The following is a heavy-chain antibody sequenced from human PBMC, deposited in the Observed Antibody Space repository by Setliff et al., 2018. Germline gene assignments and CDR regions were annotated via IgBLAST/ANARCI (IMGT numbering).Heavy chain of an antibody. CDR1: GYSFNDYG. CDR3: SRLVRFCTRTACQRLSGDDY. Sequence: ASVKVSCKASGYSFNDYGVNWVRQAPGQGLEWVGWIIPYTGKTYYAPKFEGRVIMTTDSSTTTAYLDLRSLRSDDTAVYFCSRLVRFCTRTACQRLSGDDYWGQGTLVTVSS. J-gene: IGHJ4*02. V-gene: IGHV1-18*01. D-gene: IGHD6-13*01. CDR2: IIPYTGKT.